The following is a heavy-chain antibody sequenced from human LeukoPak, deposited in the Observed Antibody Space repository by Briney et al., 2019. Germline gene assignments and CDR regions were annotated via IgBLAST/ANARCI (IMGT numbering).Heavy chain of an antibody. Sequence: ASVKVSCKASGGTFSSYAISWVRQAPGQRLEWMGWINTSTGNPTYAQGFTGRFVFSLDTSVSTAYLQISSLKAEDTAVYYCARDPGYSYGDYWGQGTLVTVSS. J-gene: IGHJ4*02. CDR3: ARDPGYSYGDY. D-gene: IGHD5-18*01. CDR1: GGTFSSYA. V-gene: IGHV7-4-1*02. CDR2: INTSTGNP.